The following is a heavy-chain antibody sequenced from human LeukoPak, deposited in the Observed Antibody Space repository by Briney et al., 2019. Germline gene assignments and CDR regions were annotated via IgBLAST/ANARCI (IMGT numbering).Heavy chain of an antibody. CDR2: IYFGDSDT. D-gene: IGHD1-26*01. Sequence: GESVKISCKGSGYSFTSYWIGWVRQMPGKGLEWMGIIYFGDSDTRYSPSFQGQVTISADKSISTAYLQWSSLKASDTAMYYCARQGGEWELHRAGDYRGQGTLVTV. V-gene: IGHV5-51*01. J-gene: IGHJ4*02. CDR3: ARQGGEWELHRAGDY. CDR1: GYSFTSYW.